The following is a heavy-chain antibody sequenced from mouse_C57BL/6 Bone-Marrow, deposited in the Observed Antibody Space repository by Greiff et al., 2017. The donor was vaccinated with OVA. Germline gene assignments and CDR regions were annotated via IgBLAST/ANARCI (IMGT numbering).Heavy chain of an antibody. Sequence: EVQRVESGEGLVKPGGSLKLSCAASGFTFSSYAMSWVRQTPEKRLEWVAYISSGGDYINYADTVKGRFTISRDNARNTLYLQMSSLKSEDTAMYYCTRAPTTVVAPYAMDYWGQGTSVTVSS. CDR2: ISSGGDYI. D-gene: IGHD1-1*01. V-gene: IGHV5-9-1*02. J-gene: IGHJ4*01. CDR3: TRAPTTVVAPYAMDY. CDR1: GFTFSSYA.